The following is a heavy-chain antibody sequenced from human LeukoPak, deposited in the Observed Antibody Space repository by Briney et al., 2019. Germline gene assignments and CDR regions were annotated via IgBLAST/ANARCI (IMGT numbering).Heavy chain of an antibody. V-gene: IGHV4-59*01. D-gene: IGHD5-18*01. CDR1: GGSISSYY. CDR2: IYYSGST. Sequence: SETLSLTCTVSGGSISSYYWSWIRQPPGKGLEWIGYIYYSGSTNYNPSLKSRVTISVDTSKNQFSLKLSPVTAADTAVYYCARYSYDRGGDYWGQGTLVTVSS. CDR3: ARYSYDRGGDY. J-gene: IGHJ4*02.